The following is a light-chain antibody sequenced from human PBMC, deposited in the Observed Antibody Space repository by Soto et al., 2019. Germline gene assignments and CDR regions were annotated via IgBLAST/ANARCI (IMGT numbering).Light chain of an antibody. CDR3: QQYNNWPPRGT. J-gene: IGKJ1*01. CDR2: GAS. V-gene: IGKV3-15*01. CDR1: QSVSSN. Sequence: EIVMTQSPATLSVSPGERATLSCRASQSVSSNLAWYQQKPGQAPRLLIYGASTRATGIPARFSGSGSGTEVTLTISSLQSEDVAVEYGQQYNNWPPRGTFGQGTKVEIK.